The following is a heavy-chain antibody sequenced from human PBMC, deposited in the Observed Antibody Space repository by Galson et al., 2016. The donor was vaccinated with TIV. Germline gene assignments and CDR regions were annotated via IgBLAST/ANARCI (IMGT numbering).Heavy chain of an antibody. V-gene: IGHV4-61*01. Sequence: SETLSLTCTVSGGSVSSGSYYWSWIRQPPGKGLEYIGYISYSGSTNYNSSLKSRVTISVDTSKNQFSLKLTSVTAADTAVYYCASDSWGSGYNSGWEGFDLWGQGTMVTVSS. CDR3: ASDSWGSGYNSGWEGFDL. CDR1: GGSVSSGSYY. J-gene: IGHJ3*01. D-gene: IGHD6-19*01. CDR2: ISYSGST.